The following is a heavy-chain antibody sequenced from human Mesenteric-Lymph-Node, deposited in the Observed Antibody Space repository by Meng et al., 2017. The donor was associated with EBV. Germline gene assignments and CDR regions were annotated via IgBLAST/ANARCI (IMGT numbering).Heavy chain of an antibody. V-gene: IGHV4-4*03. Sequence: QMQLQESGPGLVEPPGTLSLICAVSGGSISTTNWWSWVRQSPGKGLEWIGEIYHRGNNNYNPSLMGRAAISADTSKNQFSLKLNSVTAADTAVYYCARAGGLTGFPHGAFDLWSPGTLVTVSS. J-gene: IGHJ4*02. CDR1: GGSISTTNW. CDR2: IYHRGNN. CDR3: ARAGGLTGFPHGAFDL. D-gene: IGHD3-9*01.